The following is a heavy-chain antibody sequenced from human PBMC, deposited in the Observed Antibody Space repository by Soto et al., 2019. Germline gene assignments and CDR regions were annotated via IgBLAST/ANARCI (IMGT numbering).Heavy chain of an antibody. Sequence: ASVKVSCKASGYTFTGYYMHWVRQAPGQGLEWMGWINPNSGGTNYAQKFQGWVTMTRDTSISTAYMELSRLRSDDTAVYYCARGRVVVVPAAMNYYYYGMDVWGQGSTVTVSS. CDR2: INPNSGGT. CDR3: ARGRVVVVPAAMNYYYYGMDV. D-gene: IGHD2-2*01. CDR1: GYTFTGYY. J-gene: IGHJ6*02. V-gene: IGHV1-2*04.